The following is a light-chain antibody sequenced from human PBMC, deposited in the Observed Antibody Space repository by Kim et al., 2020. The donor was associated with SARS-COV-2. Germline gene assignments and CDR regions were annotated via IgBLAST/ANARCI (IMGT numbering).Light chain of an antibody. V-gene: IGLV6-57*03. CDR2: EDR. CDR1: SGSIASNY. Sequence: TVTISCTRSSGSIASNYVQWFQQRPGSAPTTIIYEDRQRPSGVPDRFSASIDSSSNSASLTISRLRTEDEADYYCQSYDTATFYVFGTGTKVTVL. J-gene: IGLJ1*01. CDR3: QSYDTATFYV.